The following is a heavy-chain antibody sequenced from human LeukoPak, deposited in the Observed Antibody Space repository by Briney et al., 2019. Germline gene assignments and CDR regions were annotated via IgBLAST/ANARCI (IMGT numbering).Heavy chain of an antibody. J-gene: IGHJ5*02. Sequence: GGSLRLSCAASGFTFSGSAMHWVRQASGRGLEWVGRIRSKANSYVTSYAASVKGRFTISRDDSKNTAYLQMNGLKTEDTAVYYCTSPRNDCSGGSCYWFDPWGQGTLVTVSS. V-gene: IGHV3-73*01. CDR3: TSPRNDCSGGSCYWFDP. CDR1: GFTFSGSA. D-gene: IGHD2-15*01. CDR2: IRSKANSYVT.